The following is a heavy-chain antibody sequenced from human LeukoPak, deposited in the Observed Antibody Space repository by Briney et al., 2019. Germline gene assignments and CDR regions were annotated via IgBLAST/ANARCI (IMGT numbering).Heavy chain of an antibody. CDR1: GFTFSSYG. J-gene: IGHJ4*02. V-gene: IGHV3-30*18. CDR3: AKARAGDITAAFNY. Sequence: GGSLRLSCAASGFTFSSYGIHWVRQAPGKGLEWVAVISYDGSNKYYADSVKGRFTISRDNSKNTLYLQMNSLRAEDTAIYYCAKARAGDITAAFNYWGQGTLVTVSS. CDR2: ISYDGSNK. D-gene: IGHD6-13*01.